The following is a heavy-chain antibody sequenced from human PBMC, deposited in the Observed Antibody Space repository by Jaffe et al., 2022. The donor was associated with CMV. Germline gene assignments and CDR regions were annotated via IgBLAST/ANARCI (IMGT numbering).Heavy chain of an antibody. Sequence: QVQLVQSGAEVKKPGASVKVSCKASGYTFTGYYMHWVRQAPGQGLEWMGWINPNSGGTNYAQKFQGRVTMTRDTSISTAYMELSRLRSDDTAVYYCARSPEKRYCSSTSCLNPATVVYYYGMDVWGQGTTVTVSS. J-gene: IGHJ6*02. CDR3: ARSPEKRYCSSTSCLNPATVVYYYGMDV. CDR2: INPNSGGT. CDR1: GYTFTGYY. V-gene: IGHV1-2*02. D-gene: IGHD2-2*01.